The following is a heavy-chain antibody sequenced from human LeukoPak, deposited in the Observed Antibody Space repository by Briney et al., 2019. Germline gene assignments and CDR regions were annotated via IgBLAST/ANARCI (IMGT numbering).Heavy chain of an antibody. Sequence: VASVKVSCKASGYTFTGYYMHWVRQAPGQGLEWMGWINPNSGGTNYAQKFQGRVTMTRDTSISTAYMELSRLRSGDTAVYYCARDQWGEVVVTAQFDCWGQGTLVTVSS. J-gene: IGHJ4*02. V-gene: IGHV1-2*02. D-gene: IGHD2-21*02. CDR3: ARDQWGEVVVTAQFDC. CDR1: GYTFTGYY. CDR2: INPNSGGT.